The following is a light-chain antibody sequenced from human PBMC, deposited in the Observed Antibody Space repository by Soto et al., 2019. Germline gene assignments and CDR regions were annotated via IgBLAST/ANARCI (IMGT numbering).Light chain of an antibody. V-gene: IGLV1-40*01. Sequence: QSVLTQPPSVSGAPGQRVTISCTGSSSNIGAGYDVHWYQQPPGTAPKLLIYGYSNPPSGVPDRFSGSKSGTSASLAIAGLQAEDEADYYCQSYDSLSGSVVFGGGTKLTVL. CDR3: QSYDSLSGSVV. CDR1: SSNIGAGYD. J-gene: IGLJ2*01. CDR2: GYS.